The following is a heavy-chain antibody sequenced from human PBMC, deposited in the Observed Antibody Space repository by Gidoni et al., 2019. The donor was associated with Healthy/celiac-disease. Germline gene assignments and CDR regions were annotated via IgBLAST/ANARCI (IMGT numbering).Heavy chain of an antibody. V-gene: IGHV1-69*01. CDR1: GGTFSSYA. J-gene: IGHJ3*02. D-gene: IGHD2-2*01. CDR2: ILPIFGTA. Sequence: QVQLVQSGAEVKKPGSSVKVSCKASGGTFSSYAISWVRQAPGQGLEWMGGILPIFGTANYAQKFQGRVTITADESTSTAYMELSSLRSEDTAVYYCARAGGEDIVVVPAAGGFDIWGQGTMVTVSS. CDR3: ARAGGEDIVVVPAAGGFDI.